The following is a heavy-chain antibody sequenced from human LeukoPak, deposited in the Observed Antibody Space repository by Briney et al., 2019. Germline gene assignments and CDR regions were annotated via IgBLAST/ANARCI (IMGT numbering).Heavy chain of an antibody. CDR2: IYSGGPT. CDR3: AREYSSSSRYFDY. J-gene: IGHJ4*02. Sequence: AGGSLRLSCAASGFTVSTNYMSWVRQAPGKGLEWVSVIYSGGPTYYADSVKGRFTISRDISKNTLYLQMNSLRAEDTAVYYCAREYSSSSRYFDYWGQGALVTVSS. V-gene: IGHV3-53*01. CDR1: GFTVSTNY. D-gene: IGHD6-6*01.